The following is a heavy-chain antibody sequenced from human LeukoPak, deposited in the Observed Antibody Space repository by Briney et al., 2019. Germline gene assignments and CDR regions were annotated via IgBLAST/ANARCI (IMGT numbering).Heavy chain of an antibody. CDR2: IDYSGST. CDR3: ARAGIVVVTGGYDY. J-gene: IGHJ4*02. V-gene: IGHV4-39*01. Sequence: SETLSLTCTVSGGSISSSNYYWGWIRQPPGKGLEWIGSIDYSGSTYQNPSPKSRVTISVDTSKNQFSLKLSSVTAADTAVYYCARAGIVVVTGGYDYWGQGTLVTVSS. D-gene: IGHD2-21*02. CDR1: GGSISSSNYY.